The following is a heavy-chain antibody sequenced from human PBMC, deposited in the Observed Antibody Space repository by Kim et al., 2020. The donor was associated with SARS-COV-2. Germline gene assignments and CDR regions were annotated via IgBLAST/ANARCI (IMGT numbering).Heavy chain of an antibody. J-gene: IGHJ5*02. D-gene: IGHD3-22*01. CDR3: ARDRYYDSSGPVRFDP. Sequence: SVKGRFTISRDNAKNSLYLQMNSLRDEDTAVYYCARDRYYDSSGPVRFDPWGQGTLVTVSS. V-gene: IGHV3-48*02.